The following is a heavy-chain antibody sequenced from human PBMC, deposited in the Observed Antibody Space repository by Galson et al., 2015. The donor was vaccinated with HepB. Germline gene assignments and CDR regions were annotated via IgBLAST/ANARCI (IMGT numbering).Heavy chain of an antibody. CDR3: ARDRTGGNEYYYYYMDV. V-gene: IGHV3-11*06. Sequence: SLRLSCAASGFTFSDYYMSWIRQAPGKGLEWVSYISSSSSYTNYADSVKGRFTISRDNAKNSLYLQMNSLRAEDTAVYYCARDRTGGNEYYYYYMDVWGKGTTVTVSS. J-gene: IGHJ6*03. CDR1: GFTFSDYY. D-gene: IGHD4-23*01. CDR2: ISSSSSYT.